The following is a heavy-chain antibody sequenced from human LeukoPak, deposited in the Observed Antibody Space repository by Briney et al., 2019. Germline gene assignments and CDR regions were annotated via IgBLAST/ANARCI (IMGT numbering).Heavy chain of an antibody. CDR1: GFTFSSYH. CDR3: ARVTTVVDY. V-gene: IGHV3-21*01. Sequence: GGSLRLSCEVSGFTFSSYHMNWVRQAPGKGLEWVSSIGSSGSYIYYADSLTGRFTISRDNAKNSLYLQMNSLRAEDTAVYYCARVTTVVDYWGQGTLVTVSS. D-gene: IGHD4-23*01. CDR2: IGSSGSYI. J-gene: IGHJ4*02.